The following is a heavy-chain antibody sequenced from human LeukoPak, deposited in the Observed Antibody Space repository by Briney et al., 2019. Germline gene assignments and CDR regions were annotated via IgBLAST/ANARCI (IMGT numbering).Heavy chain of an antibody. CDR1: GYTFTSYG. V-gene: IGHV1-18*01. CDR3: ARTSTSCFFDY. D-gene: IGHD2-2*01. J-gene: IGHJ4*02. Sequence: ASVKVSCKASGYTFTSYGISWVRQAPGQGLEWMGWISAYNGNTNYAQKLQGRVTMTTDTSTSTAYMGLRRLRSDDTAVYYCARTSTSCFFDYWGQGTLVTVSS. CDR2: ISAYNGNT.